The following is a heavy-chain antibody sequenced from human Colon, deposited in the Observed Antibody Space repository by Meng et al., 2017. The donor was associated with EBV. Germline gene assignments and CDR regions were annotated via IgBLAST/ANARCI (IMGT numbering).Heavy chain of an antibody. CDR2: IYYSGST. CDR1: GGSISSGGYY. D-gene: IGHD5-24*01. V-gene: IGHV4-31*03. CDR3: ARGPSRWLQFSFDY. Sequence: GQLQEPGPGLWKPSQTRSLTGTVSGGSISSGGYYWSWIRQHPGKGLEWIGYIYYSGSTYYTPSLKSRVTISIDTSKNQFSLKLSSVTAADTAVYYCARGPSRWLQFSFDYWGQGTLVTVSS. J-gene: IGHJ4*02.